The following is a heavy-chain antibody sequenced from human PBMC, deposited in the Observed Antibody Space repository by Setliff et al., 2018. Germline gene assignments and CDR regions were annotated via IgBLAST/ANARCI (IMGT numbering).Heavy chain of an antibody. CDR2: LYFGGST. CDR3: ARSDWDSSGYYYFDY. CDR1: GGASVSRGSYY. J-gene: IGHJ4*02. D-gene: IGHD3-22*01. Sequence: PSETLSLTCTVSGGASVSRGSYYWGWIRQPPGKGLEWIGTLYFGGSTHYNPSLKSRVTISVDTSKNQFSLNLSSLTAADTAVYFCARSDWDSSGYYYFDYWGQGALVTVSS. V-gene: IGHV4-39*07.